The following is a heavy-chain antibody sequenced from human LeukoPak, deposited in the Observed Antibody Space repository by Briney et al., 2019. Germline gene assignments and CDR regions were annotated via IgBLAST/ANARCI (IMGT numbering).Heavy chain of an antibody. CDR2: IRSKAYGGTT. Sequence: GGSLRLSCAASGFTFSSYWMSWVRQAPGKGLEWVGFIRSKAYGGTTEYAASVKGRFTISRDDSKSIAYLQMNSLKTEDTAVYYCTGVYSDYWGQGTLVTVSS. CDR3: TGVYSDY. D-gene: IGHD3-10*01. CDR1: GFTFSSYW. V-gene: IGHV3-49*04. J-gene: IGHJ4*02.